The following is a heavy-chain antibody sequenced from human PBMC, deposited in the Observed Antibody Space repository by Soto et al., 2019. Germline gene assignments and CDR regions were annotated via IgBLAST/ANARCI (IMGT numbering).Heavy chain of an antibody. J-gene: IGHJ6*02. Sequence: QVQLQQWGAGLLKPSETLSLTCAVYGGSFSGYYWSWIRQPPGKGLEWLGEINHSGSTNYNPSLKSRVTISVDTSKNQFSLKLSSVTAADTAVYYCAEGLRYFRGMDVWGQGTTVTVSS. V-gene: IGHV4-34*01. CDR2: INHSGST. CDR1: GGSFSGYY. D-gene: IGHD3-9*01. CDR3: AEGLRYFRGMDV.